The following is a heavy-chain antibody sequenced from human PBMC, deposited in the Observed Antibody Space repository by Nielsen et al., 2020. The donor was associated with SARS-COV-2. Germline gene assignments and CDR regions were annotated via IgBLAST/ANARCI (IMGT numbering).Heavy chain of an antibody. J-gene: IGHJ6*02. CDR3: ARERVGGITIFGVVTRYGMDV. Sequence: WIRQPPGKGLEWIGEINHSGSTNYNPSLKSRATISVDTSKNQFSLKLSSVTAADTALYYCARERVGGITIFGVVTRYGMDVWGQGTTVTVSS. V-gene: IGHV4-34*01. CDR2: INHSGST. D-gene: IGHD3-3*01.